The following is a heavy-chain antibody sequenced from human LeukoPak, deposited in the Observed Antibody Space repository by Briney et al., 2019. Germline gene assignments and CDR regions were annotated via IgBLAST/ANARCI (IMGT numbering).Heavy chain of an antibody. V-gene: IGHV3-23*01. J-gene: IGHJ4*02. D-gene: IGHD6-19*01. CDR2: ISGSSSTT. CDR3: ARRGSAYCKDY. CDR1: GFTFSSYD. Sequence: GGSLRLSCAASGFTFSSYDFSWVRQPPGKGLEWVASISGSSSTTFYADSVKGRFTISRDNSRNTLYLQMNSLRAEDTAVYFCARRGSAYCKDYWGQGSLVSVSS.